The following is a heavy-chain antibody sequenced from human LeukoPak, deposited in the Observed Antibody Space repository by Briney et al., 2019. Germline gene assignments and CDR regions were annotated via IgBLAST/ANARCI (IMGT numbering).Heavy chain of an antibody. Sequence: GAPVKVSCKASGYTFTGYYLHWVRQAPGQGLEWMGWINPNSGGTNYAQKFQGRVTMTRDTSISTAYMELSRLRSDDTAVYYCARVQDYGDYLDYWGQGTLVTVSS. D-gene: IGHD4-17*01. V-gene: IGHV1-2*02. CDR3: ARVQDYGDYLDY. J-gene: IGHJ4*02. CDR1: GYTFTGYY. CDR2: INPNSGGT.